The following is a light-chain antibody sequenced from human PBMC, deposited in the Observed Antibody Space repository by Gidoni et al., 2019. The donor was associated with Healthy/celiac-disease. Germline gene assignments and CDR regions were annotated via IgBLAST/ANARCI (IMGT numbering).Light chain of an antibody. CDR3: QQYNSYPPT. Sequence: IRLTQSPSSFSASTGDRVTITCRASQGISSYLAWYQQKPGKAPKLLIDAASTLQSGVPSRFSGSGSGTDFTLTISCLQSEDFATYYCQQYNSYPPTFGQGTKVEIK. J-gene: IGKJ1*01. CDR2: AAS. V-gene: IGKV1-8*01. CDR1: QGISSY.